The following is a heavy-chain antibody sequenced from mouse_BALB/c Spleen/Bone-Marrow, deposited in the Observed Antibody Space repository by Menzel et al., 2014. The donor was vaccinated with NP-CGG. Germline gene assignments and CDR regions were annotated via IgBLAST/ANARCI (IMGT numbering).Heavy chain of an antibody. Sequence: EVQGVESGGGLVQPGGSRKLSCAASGFTFSDYGMARVRRAPGKGPEWVAFISNLAYSIYYADTVTGRFTISRENAKNTLYLEMSSLRSEDTAMYYCARDQVYYYGSSYGYFDVWGAGTTVTVSS. CDR3: ARDQVYYYGSSYGYFDV. D-gene: IGHD1-1*01. J-gene: IGHJ1*01. CDR1: GFTFSDYG. CDR2: ISNLAYSI. V-gene: IGHV5-15*02.